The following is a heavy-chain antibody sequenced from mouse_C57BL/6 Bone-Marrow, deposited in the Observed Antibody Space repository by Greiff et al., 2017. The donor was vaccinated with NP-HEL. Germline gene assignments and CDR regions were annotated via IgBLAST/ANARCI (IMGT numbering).Heavy chain of an antibody. J-gene: IGHJ1*03. CDR1: GYTFTSYW. V-gene: IGHV1-52*01. CDR3: ARRTKLRNFDV. CDR2: IDPSDSET. D-gene: IGHD1-1*01. Sequence: VQLQQPGAELVRPGSSVKLSCKASGYTFTSYWMHWVKQRPIQGLEWIGNIDPSDSETHYNQKFKDKATLTVDKSSSTAYMQLSSLTSEDSAVYYCARRTKLRNFDVWGTGTTVTVSS.